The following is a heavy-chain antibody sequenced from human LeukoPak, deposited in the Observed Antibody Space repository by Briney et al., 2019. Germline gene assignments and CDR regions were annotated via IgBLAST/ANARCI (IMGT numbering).Heavy chain of an antibody. V-gene: IGHV3-7*01. CDR3: AREGLLGSSGWYGGLRYYFDY. D-gene: IGHD6-19*01. Sequence: GGSLRLSCAASGVTFSSYWMSWVRQAPGKGLEWVANIKQDGSEKYYVDSVKGRFTISRDNAKNSLYLQMNSLRAEDTAVYYCAREGLLGSSGWYGGLRYYFDYWGQGTLVTVSS. CDR1: GVTFSSYW. J-gene: IGHJ4*02. CDR2: IKQDGSEK.